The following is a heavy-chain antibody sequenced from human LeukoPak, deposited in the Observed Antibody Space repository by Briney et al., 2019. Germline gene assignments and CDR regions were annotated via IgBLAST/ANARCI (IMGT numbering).Heavy chain of an antibody. CDR3: VKGLVQTTMSHSVDY. CDR2: ISSDGNNN. V-gene: IGHV3-30*18. J-gene: IGHJ4*02. Sequence: GGSLRLSCAASGFTFANYALHWVRQTPVKGLEWITLISSDGNNNVYADSVKGRFTISRDNSRNTLYLQMNSLRAEDTAVYYCVKGLVQTTMSHSVDYWGQGALVTVSS. CDR1: GFTFANYA. D-gene: IGHD1-1*01.